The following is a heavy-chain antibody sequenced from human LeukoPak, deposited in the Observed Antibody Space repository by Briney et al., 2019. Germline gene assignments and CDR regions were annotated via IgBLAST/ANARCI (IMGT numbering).Heavy chain of an antibody. CDR3: ARDLYCSGDTCYETENWFDP. V-gene: IGHV4-4*07. J-gene: IGHJ5*02. CDR1: GGSISSYY. D-gene: IGHD2-15*01. CDR2: IFPSGST. Sequence: KASETLSLTCTVSGGSISSYYWSWIRQPAGKGLEWIGRIFPSGSTNYNPSLKSPFTMSVDTSKNQFSLKLSSVTAADTAVYYCARDLYCSGDTCYETENWFDPWGQGTLVTVSS.